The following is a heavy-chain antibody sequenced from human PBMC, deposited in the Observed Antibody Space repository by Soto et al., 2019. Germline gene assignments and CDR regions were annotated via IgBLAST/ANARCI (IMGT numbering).Heavy chain of an antibody. CDR2: IYRGGST. J-gene: IGHJ4*02. V-gene: IGHV3-66*01. D-gene: IGHD3-3*01. CDR1: GFTVSNNY. Sequence: EVQLVNSGGGLVQHGGSLRLSCAASGFTVSNNYMSWVRQAPGKGLEWVSVIYRGGSTYYADSVKDRFTISRHNSENTLYLQMSSLRAEDTAVYYCARARFGGLGAIFADYWGQGTLVTVSS. CDR3: ARARFGGLGAIFADY.